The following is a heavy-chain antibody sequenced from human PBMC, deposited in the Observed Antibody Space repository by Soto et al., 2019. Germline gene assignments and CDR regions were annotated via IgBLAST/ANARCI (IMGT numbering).Heavy chain of an antibody. D-gene: IGHD6-6*01. CDR2: ISGGGGGT. V-gene: IGHV3-23*01. CDR1: GFSFSNYA. CDR3: AKVKDSSSPRLRPIDY. J-gene: IGHJ4*02. Sequence: PGGSLRLSCAASGFSFSNYAMNWVRQAPGKGLEWVSGISGGGGGTYYADSVKGRFTISRDNSKNTLYLQMNSLRAEDTAVYYCAKVKDSSSPRLRPIDYWGQGTLVTVSS.